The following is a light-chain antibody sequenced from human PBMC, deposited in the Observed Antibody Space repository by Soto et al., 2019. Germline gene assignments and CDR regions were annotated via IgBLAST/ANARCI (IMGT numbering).Light chain of an antibody. CDR1: QSVDRTT. Sequence: EIVLTQSPGTLSLSPGERATLSCRASQSVDRTTLAWYQQKPGQAPRLLISGASYRATGIPGRFSGSGSGKDFILTISRLEPEDFAVYYCQHFDDSLTFGGGTRVEIK. CDR3: QHFDDSLT. V-gene: IGKV3-20*01. J-gene: IGKJ4*01. CDR2: GAS.